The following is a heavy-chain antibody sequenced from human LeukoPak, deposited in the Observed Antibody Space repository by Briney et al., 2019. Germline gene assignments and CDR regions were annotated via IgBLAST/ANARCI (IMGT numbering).Heavy chain of an antibody. CDR2: IYHSGST. V-gene: IGHV4-30-2*01. CDR3: ARGPGPNNWFDP. CDR1: GGSISSGGYY. J-gene: IGHJ5*02. Sequence: PSETLSLTCTVSGGSISSGGYYWSWIRQPPGKGLEWIGYIYHSGSTYYNPSLKSRVTISVDRSKNQFSLKLSSVTAADTAVYYCARGPGPNNWFDPWGQGTLVTVSS.